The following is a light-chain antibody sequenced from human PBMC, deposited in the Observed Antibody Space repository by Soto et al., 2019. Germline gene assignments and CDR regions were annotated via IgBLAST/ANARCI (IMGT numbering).Light chain of an antibody. CDR1: SSNIGAVYD. Sequence: QSVLTQPPSVSGAPGQSVTISCTGSSSNIGAVYDVHWYQQLPGTAPKLLSYGNSNRPSGVPDRFSGSKSGTSASLAITGLQAEDEADYYCQSYDSSLSGVVLGGGTK. J-gene: IGLJ2*01. V-gene: IGLV1-40*01. CDR3: QSYDSSLSGVV. CDR2: GNS.